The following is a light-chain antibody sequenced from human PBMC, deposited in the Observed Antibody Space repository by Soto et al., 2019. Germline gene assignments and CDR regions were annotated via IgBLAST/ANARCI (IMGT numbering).Light chain of an antibody. V-gene: IGLV2-23*01. Sequence: QAVLTQPASVSGSPGQSSTIPCTGISSDVGSYNLVSWYQQQPGKAPKLIIYEGSKRPSGISNRFSASKSGNTASLTISGLQAEDEADYYCCSYAGTATYVFGTGTKVTVL. CDR1: SSDVGSYNL. CDR3: CSYAGTATYV. CDR2: EGS. J-gene: IGLJ1*01.